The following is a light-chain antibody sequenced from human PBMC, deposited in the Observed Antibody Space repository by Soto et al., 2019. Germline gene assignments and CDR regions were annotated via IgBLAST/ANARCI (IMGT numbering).Light chain of an antibody. CDR3: QQYNSHSYYS. CDR1: QNIQSF. CDR2: LAS. Sequence: DIQMTQFPSTLSASVGDQVTITCRASQNIQSFLAWYQQKPGKAPKLLIYLASRLEGGVPSRFSGSGSGTEFTLTITSLQPDDFAIYFCQQYNSHSYYSFGQGTKLEVK. V-gene: IGKV1-5*03. J-gene: IGKJ2*03.